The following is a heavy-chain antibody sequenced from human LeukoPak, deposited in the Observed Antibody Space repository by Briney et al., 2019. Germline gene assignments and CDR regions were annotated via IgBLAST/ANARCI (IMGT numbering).Heavy chain of an antibody. Sequence: SETLSLTCTVSGGSISSSSYYWGWIRQPPGKGLEWIGSIYYSGSTYYNPSLKSRVTISVDTSKNQFSLKLSSVTAADAAVYYCAREVGATTWFPHWGQGTLVTVSS. V-gene: IGHV4-39*01. CDR1: GGSISSSSYY. D-gene: IGHD1-26*01. CDR3: AREVGATTWFPH. J-gene: IGHJ4*02. CDR2: IYYSGST.